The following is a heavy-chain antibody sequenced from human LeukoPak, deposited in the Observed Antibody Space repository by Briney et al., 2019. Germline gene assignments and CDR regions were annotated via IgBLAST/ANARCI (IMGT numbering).Heavy chain of an antibody. D-gene: IGHD2-2*02. CDR1: GFTFSSYS. CDR2: ISSSSSTI. Sequence: GGSLRLSCAASGFTFSSYSMNWVRQAPGKGLEWVSYISSSSSTIYYADSVKGRFTISRDNAKNSLYLQMNSLRAEDTAVYYCAREGDIVVVPAAIKWGCAFDIWGQGTMVTVSS. V-gene: IGHV3-48*01. CDR3: AREGDIVVVPAAIKWGCAFDI. J-gene: IGHJ3*02.